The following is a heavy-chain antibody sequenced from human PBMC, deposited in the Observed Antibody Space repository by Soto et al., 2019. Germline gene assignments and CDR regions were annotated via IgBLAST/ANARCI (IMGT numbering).Heavy chain of an antibody. D-gene: IGHD5-12*01. Sequence: EVQLVESGGGLIQPGGSLRLSCAASGFTVSSNYMSWVRQAPGKGLEWVSVIYSGGTTHHADSVKGRFTISRDISKNTVYLQMNSLRAEDTAVYYCAGRDGYPFDYWGQGTLVTVSS. V-gene: IGHV3-53*01. CDR3: AGRDGYPFDY. CDR1: GFTVSSNY. J-gene: IGHJ4*02. CDR2: IYSGGTT.